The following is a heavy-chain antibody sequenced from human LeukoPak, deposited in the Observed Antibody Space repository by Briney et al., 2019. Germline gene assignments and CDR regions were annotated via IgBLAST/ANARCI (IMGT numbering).Heavy chain of an antibody. CDR2: LYYSGST. CDR3: ATHGYSSSENWFDP. CDR1: GGSISSSSHY. J-gene: IGHJ5*02. Sequence: SETLSLTCTVSGGSISSSSHYWGWIRQPPGKGLEWIGSLYYSGSTYYNPSLKSRFTISVDTYKNQFSMKLNSVTTTDTAVYSCATHGYSSSENWFDPWGQGTLVTVSS. V-gene: IGHV4-39*01. D-gene: IGHD6-6*01.